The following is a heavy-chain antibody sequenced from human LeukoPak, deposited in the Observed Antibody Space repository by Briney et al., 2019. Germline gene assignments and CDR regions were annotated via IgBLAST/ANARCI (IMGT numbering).Heavy chain of an antibody. CDR1: GGSFSGYY. CDR3: ARGTIVVVPAATYYDFWSGYSWFDP. V-gene: IGHV4-34*01. Sequence: KPSETLSLTCAVYGGSFSGYYWSWIRQPPGKGLEWIGEINHSGSTNYNPSLKSQVTISVDTSKNQFSLKLSSVTAADTAVYYCARGTIVVVPAATYYDFWSGYSWFDPWGQGTLVTVSS. D-gene: IGHD3-3*01. J-gene: IGHJ5*02. CDR2: INHSGST.